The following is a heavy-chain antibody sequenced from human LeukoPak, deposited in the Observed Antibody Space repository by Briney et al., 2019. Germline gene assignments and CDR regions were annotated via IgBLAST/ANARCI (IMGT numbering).Heavy chain of an antibody. V-gene: IGHV3-23*01. D-gene: IGHD6-19*01. CDR2: ISGSGGST. Sequence: GGSVTLLCAASGFTFSSYAMSWVRQAPGKGLEWVSAISGSGGSTYYADSVKGRFTISRDNSKNTLYLQMNSLRAEDTAVYYCAKAVAGTFFDYWGNRVIVTFSS. CDR3: AKAVAGTFFDY. J-gene: IGHJ4*03. CDR1: GFTFSSYA.